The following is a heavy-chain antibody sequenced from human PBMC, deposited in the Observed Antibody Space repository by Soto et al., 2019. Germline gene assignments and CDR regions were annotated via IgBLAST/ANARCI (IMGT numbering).Heavy chain of an antibody. D-gene: IGHD6-13*01. CDR3: ASALGYSSSWYVLDYYGMDV. V-gene: IGHV4-30-4*01. Sequence: SETLSLTCTVSGGSISSGDYYWSWIRQPPGKGLEWIGYIYYSGSTYYNPSLKSRVTISVDTSKNQFSLNLSSVTAADTAVYYCASALGYSSSWYVLDYYGMDVWGQGTTVTVSS. CDR1: GGSISSGDYY. J-gene: IGHJ6*02. CDR2: IYYSGST.